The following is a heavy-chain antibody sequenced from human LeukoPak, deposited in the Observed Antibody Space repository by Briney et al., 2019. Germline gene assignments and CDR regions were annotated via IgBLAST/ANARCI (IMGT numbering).Heavy chain of an antibody. D-gene: IGHD5-12*01. V-gene: IGHV4-59*01. J-gene: IGHJ5*02. Sequence: SETLSLTCTVSGGSISSYYWSWIRQPPGKGLEWIGYIYYSGSTNYNPSLKSRVTISVDTSKNQFSLKLGSVTAADTAVYYCARAGYSGYDFWFDPWGQGTLVTVSS. CDR1: GGSISSYY. CDR3: ARAGYSGYDFWFDP. CDR2: IYYSGST.